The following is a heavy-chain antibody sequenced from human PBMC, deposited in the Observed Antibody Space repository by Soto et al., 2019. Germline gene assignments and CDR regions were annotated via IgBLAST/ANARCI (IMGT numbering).Heavy chain of an antibody. D-gene: IGHD5-12*01. CDR1: GFTFSSYA. Sequence: GGSLRLSCAASGFTFSSYAMSWVRQAPGKGLEWVSAISGSGGSTYYADSVKGRFTISRDNSKNTLYLQMNSLRAEDTAVYYCASSGYDYYWGYSHLLNDYWGQGTLVTVSS. J-gene: IGHJ4*02. CDR3: ASSGYDYYWGYSHLLNDY. CDR2: ISGSGGST. V-gene: IGHV3-23*01.